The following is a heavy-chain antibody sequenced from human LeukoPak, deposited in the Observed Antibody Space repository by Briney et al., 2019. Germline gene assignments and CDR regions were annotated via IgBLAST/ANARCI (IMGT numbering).Heavy chain of an antibody. D-gene: IGHD3-22*01. Sequence: ASVKVSCKASGGTFSSYAISWVRQAPGQGLEWMGGIIPIFGTANYAQKFQGRVTITADESTSTAYMELSSLRSEDTAVYYCARAGADYYDSSGYYYGMDVWGQGTTVTVYS. CDR1: GGTFSSYA. J-gene: IGHJ6*02. V-gene: IGHV1-69*13. CDR2: IIPIFGTA. CDR3: ARAGADYYDSSGYYYGMDV.